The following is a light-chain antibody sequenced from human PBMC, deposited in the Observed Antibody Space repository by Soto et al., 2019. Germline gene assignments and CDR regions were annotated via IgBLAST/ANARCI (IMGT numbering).Light chain of an antibody. CDR1: QSISID. CDR3: QQRGNWTRTWA. V-gene: IGKV3-11*01. J-gene: IGKJ1*01. CDR2: DAS. Sequence: EIVLTQSPVTLSLSPGEGATLSCKASQSISIDLAWYQQKPGQVPRLLIYDASSRDTGIPGRFTGSGSGTDFTLTISSIEPEDFAFYYCQQRGNWTRTWAFGQGTKVEV.